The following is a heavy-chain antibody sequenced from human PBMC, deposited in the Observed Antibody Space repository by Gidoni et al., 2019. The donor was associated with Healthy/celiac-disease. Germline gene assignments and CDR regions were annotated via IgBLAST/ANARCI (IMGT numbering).Heavy chain of an antibody. CDR3: ARGEYSSGYYYDYYYGMDV. CDR2: INHSGST. Sequence: QVQLQQWGAGLLKPSETLSLTCAVYGGSFSGYYWSWIRQPPGKGLEWIGEINHSGSTNYNPSLKTRVTISVDTSKNQFSLKLSSVTAADTAVYYCARGEYSSGYYYDYYYGMDVWGQGTTVTVSS. V-gene: IGHV4-34*01. CDR1: GGSFSGYY. J-gene: IGHJ6*02. D-gene: IGHD3-22*01.